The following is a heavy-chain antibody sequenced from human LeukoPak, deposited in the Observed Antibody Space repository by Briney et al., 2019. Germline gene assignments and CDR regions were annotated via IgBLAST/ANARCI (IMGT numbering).Heavy chain of an antibody. CDR3: GRSGGYGPLDY. Sequence: ASVKVSCKPSGYTFTTYATNWVRQAPGQGLEWMGWMNPNSGNSGFAQTFQGRVTMTWRASVTTAYMELDSRTSENTAGFYCGRSGGYGPLDYWGQGTLVTVSS. J-gene: IGHJ4*02. CDR2: MNPNSGNS. CDR1: GYTFTTYA. V-gene: IGHV1-8*01. D-gene: IGHD5-12*01.